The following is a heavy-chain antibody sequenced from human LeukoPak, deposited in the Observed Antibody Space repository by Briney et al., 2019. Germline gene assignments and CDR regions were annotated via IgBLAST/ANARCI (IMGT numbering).Heavy chain of an antibody. CDR2: ISYDGSNK. D-gene: IGHD3-10*02. V-gene: IGHV3-30*04. CDR3: SRDMSPAMDV. CDR1: GFTFSTYA. Sequence: GGSLRLSGAASGFTFSTYAMHWVRQAPGKGLEWVAVISYDGSNKYYADSVKGRFTISRDISKNTLYLQMNSLRAEDTAMYYCSRDMSPAMDVWGKGTTVTVSS. J-gene: IGHJ6*04.